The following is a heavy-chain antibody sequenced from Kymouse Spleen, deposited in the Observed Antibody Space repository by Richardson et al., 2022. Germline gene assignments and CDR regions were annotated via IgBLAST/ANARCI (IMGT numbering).Heavy chain of an antibody. CDR3: ARVPTMVRGVIDY. Sequence: QVQLQQWGAGLLKPSETLSLTCAVYGGSFSGYYWSWIRQPPGKGLEWIGEINHSGSTNYNPSLKSRVTISVDTSKNQFSLKLSSVTAADTAVYYCARVPTMVRGVIDYWGQGTLVTVSS. V-gene: IGHV4-34*01. CDR2: INHSGST. CDR1: GGSFSGYY. J-gene: IGHJ4*02. D-gene: IGHD3-10*01.